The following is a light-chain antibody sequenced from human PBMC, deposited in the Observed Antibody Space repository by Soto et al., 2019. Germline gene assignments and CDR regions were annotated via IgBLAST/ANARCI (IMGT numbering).Light chain of an antibody. J-gene: IGLJ3*02. CDR3: SSYKTGSPLWV. V-gene: IGLV2-14*01. CDR2: DVS. Sequence: QSALTQPASVSGSPGQSITISCTGSNSDVGAYNYVSWYQQHPGKAPKLMIYDVSSRPSGVSNRFSGSKSGNTASLTISGLQAEDEADYYCSSYKTGSPLWVFGGGTKVTVL. CDR1: NSDVGAYNY.